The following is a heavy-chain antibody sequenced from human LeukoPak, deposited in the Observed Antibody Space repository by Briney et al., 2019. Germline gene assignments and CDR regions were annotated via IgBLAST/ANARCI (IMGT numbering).Heavy chain of an antibody. CDR2: ISYDGNDN. CDR3: SKRAGSGSYEGDY. V-gene: IGHV3-30*18. CDR1: GFTFVSYG. J-gene: IGHJ4*02. D-gene: IGHD1-26*01. Sequence: QPGRSLRLSCAASGFTFVSYGMHWVRQAPGKGLEWVAVISYDGNDNYYADSVKGRFTISRDNSKNTLYLQMNSLRAEDTAVYYCSKRAGSGSYEGDYWGQGTLVTVSS.